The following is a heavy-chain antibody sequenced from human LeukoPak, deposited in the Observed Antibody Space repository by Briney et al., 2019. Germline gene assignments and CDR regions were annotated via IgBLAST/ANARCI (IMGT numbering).Heavy chain of an antibody. D-gene: IGHD2-21*01. CDR1: GGSFSDYY. Sequence: KASETLSLTCAVYGGSFSDYYWSWIRQPPGKGLEWIGYLYYSGYSNYNPSLKSRVSMSVDTSKNQFSLKLTSVTAADTAVYYCARHSIASDGARLFDYWGRGTLVTVSS. CDR3: ARHSIASDGARLFDY. CDR2: LYYSGYS. J-gene: IGHJ4*02. V-gene: IGHV4-59*08.